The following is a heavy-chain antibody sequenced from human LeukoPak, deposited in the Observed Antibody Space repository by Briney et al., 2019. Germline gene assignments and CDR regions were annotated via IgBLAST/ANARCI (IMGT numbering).Heavy chain of an antibody. V-gene: IGHV1-24*01. Sequence: ASVKVSCKVSGYTLTELSMHWVRQAPGKGLEWMGGFDPEDGETIYAQKFQGRVTMTEDTSTDTAYMELSSLRSEDTAVYYCASLRTGYNWNDASGWFDPWGQGTLVTVSS. CDR1: GYTLTELS. CDR3: ASLRTGYNWNDASGWFDP. J-gene: IGHJ5*02. D-gene: IGHD1-1*01. CDR2: FDPEDGET.